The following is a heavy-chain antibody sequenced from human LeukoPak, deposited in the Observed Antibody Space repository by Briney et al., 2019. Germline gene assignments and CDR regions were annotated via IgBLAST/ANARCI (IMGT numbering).Heavy chain of an antibody. CDR2: ITYDGYYK. D-gene: IGHD3-10*01. J-gene: IGHJ4*02. CDR1: GFTFSTYG. CDR3: ARDLSPVVRASPMGY. Sequence: GGGVVQPGTSLRLSCAASGFTFSTYGMHWVRQAPGKGLEWVALITYDGYYKYYSDSVKGRFTISSDTSKNTLSLQMNSLRAEDTAVYYCARDLSPVVRASPMGYWGQGTLVTVSS. V-gene: IGHV3-30*03.